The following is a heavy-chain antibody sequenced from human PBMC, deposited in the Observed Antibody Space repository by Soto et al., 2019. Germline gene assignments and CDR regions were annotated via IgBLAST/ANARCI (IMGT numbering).Heavy chain of an antibody. J-gene: IGHJ4*02. CDR3: AKDIPKSGWACHY. Sequence: EVHLLESGGGLVQPGGSLRLSCAASGFTFRSYAMIWVRQTPGKGLEWVSGISGSGGSTDYADSVKGRFTISRDNSKNTLYLQMNSLSAEDTAEYYCAKDIPKSGWACHYWGQGTLVTVSS. CDR1: GFTFRSYA. D-gene: IGHD6-25*01. V-gene: IGHV3-23*01. CDR2: ISGSGGST.